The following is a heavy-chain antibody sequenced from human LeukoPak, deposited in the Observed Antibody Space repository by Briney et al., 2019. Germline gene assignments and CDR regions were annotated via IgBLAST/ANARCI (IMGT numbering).Heavy chain of an antibody. V-gene: IGHV3-30-3*01. CDR1: GFTFSNYA. J-gene: IGHJ4*02. D-gene: IGHD6-13*01. Sequence: GGSLRLSCAASGFTFSNYAMHWVRQAPGKRLEWMTFISYDGSDKYYADSVKGRFTISRDNSKNTLYLQMNSLRAEDTAVYYCARDPKSIAAASYWGQGTLVTVSS. CDR3: ARDPKSIAAASY. CDR2: ISYDGSDK.